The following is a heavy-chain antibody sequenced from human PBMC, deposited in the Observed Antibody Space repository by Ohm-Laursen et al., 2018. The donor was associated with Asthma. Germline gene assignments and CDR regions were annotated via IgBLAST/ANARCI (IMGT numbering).Heavy chain of an antibody. Sequence: SLRLSCAAPGFTFSSYSMNWVRQAPGKGLEWVSSISSSSSYIYYADSVKGRFTISRDNAKNSLYLQMNSLRAEDTALYYCARIGPEWELPGREYSLHHWGEGTLVTVSS. CDR2: ISSSSSYI. V-gene: IGHV3-21*01. CDR3: ARIGPEWELPGREYSLHH. CDR1: GFTFSSYS. D-gene: IGHD1-26*01. J-gene: IGHJ1*01.